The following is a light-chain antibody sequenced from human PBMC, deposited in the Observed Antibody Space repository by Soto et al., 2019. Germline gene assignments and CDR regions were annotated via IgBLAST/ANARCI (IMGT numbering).Light chain of an antibody. Sequence: EIVLTQSPGTLSLSPGERATLSCRASQSVSSRNLAWYRQKPGQAPSLLIYGTSNRATGIPDRFSGSGPGTDFTLTISRLEPEDFAVYYCLRYGDSPPAYTFGQGTKLEIK. CDR2: GTS. CDR1: QSVSSRN. J-gene: IGKJ2*01. CDR3: LRYGDSPPAYT. V-gene: IGKV3-20*01.